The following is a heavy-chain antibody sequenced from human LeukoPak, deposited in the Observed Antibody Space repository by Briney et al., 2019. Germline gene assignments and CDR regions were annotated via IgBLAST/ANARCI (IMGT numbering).Heavy chain of an antibody. J-gene: IGHJ4*02. CDR1: GDSISSSSYY. CDR2: IYYGGST. V-gene: IGHV4-39*01. CDR3: ARRGSGYRIDY. Sequence: SETLSLTCTVSGDSISSSSYYWGWIRQPPGKGLEWIGSIYYGGSTYYNASLKSRVTISVDASKNQFSLKLSSVTTADTAVYYCARRGSGYRIDYWGQGTLVTVSS. D-gene: IGHD1-14*01.